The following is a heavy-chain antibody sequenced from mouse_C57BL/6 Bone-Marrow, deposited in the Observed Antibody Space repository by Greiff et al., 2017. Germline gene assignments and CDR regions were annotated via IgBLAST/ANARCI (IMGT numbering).Heavy chain of an antibody. CDR3: ARLLLLYFDY. V-gene: IGHV1-82*01. Sequence: QVQLQQSGPELVKPGASVKISCKASGYAFSSSWMNWVKQRPGKGLEWIGRIYPGDGDTNYNGKFKGKATLTADKSSSTAYMQLSSLTSEDSAVYFCARLLLLYFDYWGQGTTLTVSS. CDR1: GYAFSSSW. CDR2: IYPGDGDT. D-gene: IGHD1-1*01. J-gene: IGHJ2*01.